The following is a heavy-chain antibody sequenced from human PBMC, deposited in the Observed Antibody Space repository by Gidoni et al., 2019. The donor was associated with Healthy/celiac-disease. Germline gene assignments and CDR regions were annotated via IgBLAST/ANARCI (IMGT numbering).Heavy chain of an antibody. Sequence: EVQLLESGGGLVQPGGSLRLSCAASGFTFSSYAMSWVRQAPGKGLEWVSAISGSGGSTYYADSVKGRFTISRDNSKNKLYLKMNSLRAEDTAVYYCARSSGSQYYYYGMDVWGQGTTVTVSS. CDR3: ARSSGSQYYYYGMDV. V-gene: IGHV3-23*01. J-gene: IGHJ6*02. CDR1: GFTFSSYA. D-gene: IGHD3-22*01. CDR2: ISGSGGST.